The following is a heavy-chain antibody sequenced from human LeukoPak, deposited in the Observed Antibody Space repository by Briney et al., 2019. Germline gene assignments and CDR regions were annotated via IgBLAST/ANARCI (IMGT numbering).Heavy chain of an antibody. CDR2: IIPIFGTA. V-gene: IGHV1-69*05. D-gene: IGHD2-15*01. CDR3: ATSYIVVVVAAVENWFDP. Sequence: SVKVSCKACGGTFSSYAISWVRQAPGQGLEWMGGIIPIFGTANYAQKFQGRVTITTDESTSTAYMELSSLRSEDTAVYYCATSYIVVVVAAVENWFDPWGQGTLVTVSS. CDR1: GGTFSSYA. J-gene: IGHJ5*02.